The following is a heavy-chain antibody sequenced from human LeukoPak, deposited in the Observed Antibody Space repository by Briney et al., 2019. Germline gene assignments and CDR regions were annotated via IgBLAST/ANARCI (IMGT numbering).Heavy chain of an antibody. CDR2: ISYDGSNK. CDR3: ASVAAAATN. D-gene: IGHD6-13*01. V-gene: IGHV3-30-3*02. CDR1: GFTFSSYA. Sequence: PGGSLRLSCAASGFTFSSYAMHWVRQAPGKGLEWVAVISYDGSNKYYADSVKGRFTISRDNSKNTLYLQMNSLRAEDTAVYYCASVAAAATNWGQGTLVTVSS. J-gene: IGHJ4*02.